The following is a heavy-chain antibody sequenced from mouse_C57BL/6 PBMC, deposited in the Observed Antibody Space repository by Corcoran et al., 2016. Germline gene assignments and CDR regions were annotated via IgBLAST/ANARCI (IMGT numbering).Heavy chain of an antibody. D-gene: IGHD1-1*01. V-gene: IGHV1-26*01. CDR2: INPNNGGT. CDR3: ARGSSYSYFDY. Sequence: EVQLQQSGPELVKPGASVKISCKASGYTFTDYHMNWVKQSHGKSLEWIGDINPNNGGTSYNQKFKGKATLTVDKSSSTAYMELRSLTSEDSAVYYCARGSSYSYFDYWGQGTTLTVSS. J-gene: IGHJ2*01. CDR1: GYTFTDYH.